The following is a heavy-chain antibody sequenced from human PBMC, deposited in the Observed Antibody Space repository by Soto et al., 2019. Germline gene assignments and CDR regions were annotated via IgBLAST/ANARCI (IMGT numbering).Heavy chain of an antibody. J-gene: IGHJ4*02. CDR3: AGQHRTSSVEF. CDR1: GFTFSDYY. CDR2: ISSGAITI. Sequence: PGGSLRLSCAASGFTFSDYYMNWIRQAPGKGLQWVSYISSGAITIYYAASVKGRFTISRDNAKNSLYLQMNSLRAEDTAVYYCAGQHRTSSVEFWGRGTLITVCS. V-gene: IGHV3-11*01.